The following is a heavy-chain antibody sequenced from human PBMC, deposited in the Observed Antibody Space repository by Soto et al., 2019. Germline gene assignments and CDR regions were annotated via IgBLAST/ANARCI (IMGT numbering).Heavy chain of an antibody. CDR3: VRRPYLDY. Sequence: EVQLVESGGDLVQPGRSLRLSCTGSGFTFVDYAMSWFRQAPGKGLEWVGVIRSKAYGGAAEYAESVKGRFIISRDDSQIIAYLQMSRLKTEDTAMYYCVRRPYLDYWGQGTLVTVSS. CDR1: GFTFVDYA. CDR2: IRSKAYGGAA. J-gene: IGHJ4*02. V-gene: IGHV3-49*03.